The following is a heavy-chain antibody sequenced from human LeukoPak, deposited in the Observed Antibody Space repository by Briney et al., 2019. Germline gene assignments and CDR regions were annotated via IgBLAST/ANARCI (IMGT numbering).Heavy chain of an antibody. J-gene: IGHJ4*02. CDR1: VYTFTGSY. CDR3: ARDKLESYGSIDY. V-gene: IGHV1-2*06. CDR2: INPNSGGT. D-gene: IGHD5-18*01. Sequence: ASLRASCEASVYTFTGSYVHCVPQAPGPGLEWMGRINPNSGGTNYAQTFQGRVTMTRYTSISTAYMELSRLRSDATAVYYCARDKLESYGSIDYWGQGTLVTVSS.